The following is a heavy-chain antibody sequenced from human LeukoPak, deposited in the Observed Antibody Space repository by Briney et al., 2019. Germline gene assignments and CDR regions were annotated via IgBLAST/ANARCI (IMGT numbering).Heavy chain of an antibody. CDR1: GGSISSYY. CDR2: IYYSGST. CDR3: AGAGGWYYFDY. Sequence: PSETLSLTCTVSGGSISSYYWSWIRQPPGKGLEWIGYIYYSGSTNYNPSLKSRVTISVDTSKNQFSLKLDSVTAADTAVYYCAGAGGWYYFDYWGQGTLVTVSS. J-gene: IGHJ4*02. D-gene: IGHD6-19*01. V-gene: IGHV4-59*08.